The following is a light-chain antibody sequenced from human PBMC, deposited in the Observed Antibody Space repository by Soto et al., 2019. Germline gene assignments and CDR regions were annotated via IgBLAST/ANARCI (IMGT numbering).Light chain of an antibody. Sequence: EIVLTQSPATLSLSPGERATLSCRASQSVNSNLAWYQQKPGQAPRLLIYDASNRATGIPARFSGSGSGTDFTLTISSLEPEDFAVYYCPQRSNWPPYTFGQGTKLEIK. V-gene: IGKV3-11*01. CDR2: DAS. CDR3: PQRSNWPPYT. J-gene: IGKJ2*01. CDR1: QSVNSN.